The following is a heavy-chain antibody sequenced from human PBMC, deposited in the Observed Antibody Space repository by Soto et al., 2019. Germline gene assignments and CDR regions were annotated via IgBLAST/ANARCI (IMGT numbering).Heavy chain of an antibody. J-gene: IGHJ4*02. V-gene: IGHV3-23*01. CDR2: ITGSGGTT. Sequence: EVQLLESGGGLVQPGGSLRLSCAVSGFTFSSYAMSWVRQAPGKGLEWVSTITGSGGTTNHADSVKGRFIISRDNSKNTLFLQMNSLRVEDTAVYYCARTGSFYYTLSPSHFDYWGQGILVTVSS. CDR3: ARTGSFYYTLSPSHFDY. D-gene: IGHD3-10*01. CDR1: GFTFSSYA.